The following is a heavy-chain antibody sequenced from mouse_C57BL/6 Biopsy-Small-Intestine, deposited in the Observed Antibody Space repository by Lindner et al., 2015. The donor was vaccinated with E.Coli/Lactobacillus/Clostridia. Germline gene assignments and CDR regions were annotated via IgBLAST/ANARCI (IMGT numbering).Heavy chain of an antibody. CDR3: ARGEVMVRDQYYSMDV. Sequence: SVKVSCKASGGTFSNHAINWVRQAPGQGLEWMGGIIPIFGTANYAQKFQGRVTITADESTSTAYMELSRLRYEDTAVYYCARGEVMVRDQYYSMDVWGQGTTAPSPQ. D-gene: IGHD1-1*01. V-gene: IGHV1-74*01. CDR2: IIPIFGTA. CDR1: GGTFSNHA. J-gene: IGHJ1*01.